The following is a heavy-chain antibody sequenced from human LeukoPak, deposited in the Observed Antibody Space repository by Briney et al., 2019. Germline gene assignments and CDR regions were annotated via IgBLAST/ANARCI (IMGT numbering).Heavy chain of an antibody. J-gene: IGHJ1*01. CDR3: ARGGAARLHFQN. CDR2: IYHSGST. D-gene: IGHD6-6*01. Sequence: SETLSLTCTVSGGSISTYYWIWIRQPPGKGLEWIGYIYHSGSTNYNPPLQSRVTISVDTSKNQFSLNLNSVTAADTAVYYCARGGAARLHFQNWGQGTLVTVSS. CDR1: GGSISTYY. V-gene: IGHV4-59*01.